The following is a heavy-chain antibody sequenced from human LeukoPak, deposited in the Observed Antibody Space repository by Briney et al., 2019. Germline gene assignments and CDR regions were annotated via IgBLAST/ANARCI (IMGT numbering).Heavy chain of an antibody. CDR1: GFTFSDFY. Sequence: GGSLRLSCAASGFTFSDFYMSWIRQAPGKGLEWVSYITSAGRAIYYADSVQGRFTTSRDNARNSLYLQMNGLRAEDTAVYYCASDIVATSGDFWGQGTLVTVSS. CDR3: ASDIVATSGDF. CDR2: ITSAGRAI. D-gene: IGHD5-12*01. J-gene: IGHJ4*02. V-gene: IGHV3-11*01.